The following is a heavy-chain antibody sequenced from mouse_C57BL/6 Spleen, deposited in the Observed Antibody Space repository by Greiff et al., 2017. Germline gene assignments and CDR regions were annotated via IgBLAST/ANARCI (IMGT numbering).Heavy chain of an antibody. D-gene: IGHD4-1*01. Sequence: VQLQQPGAELVMPGASVKLSCKASGYTFSSYWMHWVKQRPGKGLEWIGEIDPSDSYTNYNQKFKGKSTLTVDKSSSTAYMQLSSLTSEDSAVYYWASRLGVDFDYWGQGTTLTDSS. J-gene: IGHJ2*01. CDR2: IDPSDSYT. CDR3: ASRLGVDFDY. V-gene: IGHV1-69*01. CDR1: GYTFSSYW.